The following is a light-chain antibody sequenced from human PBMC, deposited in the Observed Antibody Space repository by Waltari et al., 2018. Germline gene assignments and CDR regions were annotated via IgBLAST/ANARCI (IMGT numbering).Light chain of an antibody. J-gene: IGLJ3*02. V-gene: IGLV4-69*01. CDR2: VNSDGSH. CDR3: QTGGHGTWV. Sequence: QLVLTQSPSASASLGASVKLTCTLSSGHSSNVIAWLQQQPAKGPRYLMKVNSDGSHSKGDKIPDRFSGSSSGAEHYLTSSSRQSEDEADYYCQTGGHGTWVFGGGTKLTVL. CDR1: SGHSSNV.